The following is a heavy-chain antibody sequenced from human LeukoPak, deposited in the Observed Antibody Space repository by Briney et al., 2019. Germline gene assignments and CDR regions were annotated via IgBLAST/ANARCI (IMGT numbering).Heavy chain of an antibody. J-gene: IGHJ4*02. CDR2: ITSSSTYI. D-gene: IGHD2-15*01. CDR1: GFIFSSYN. CDR3: ARGYSSGLLAGGYFDC. V-gene: IGHV3-21*01. Sequence: GGSLRLSCAASGFIFSSYNMNWVRQAPGKGLEWVSSITSSSTYIYYADSVKGRFTISRDNAKSSLYLQMNSLRAEDTAVYYCARGYSSGLLAGGYFDCWGQGSLVTVSS.